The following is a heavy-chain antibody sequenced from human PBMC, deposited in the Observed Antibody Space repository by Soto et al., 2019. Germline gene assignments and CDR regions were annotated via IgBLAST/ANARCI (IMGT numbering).Heavy chain of an antibody. J-gene: IGHJ4*02. V-gene: IGHV3-23*01. D-gene: IGHD1-26*01. CDR3: AKGRADGSGTFKYFDY. Sequence: PGGSLRLSCAASGFTFSSYAMSWVRQALGKGLEWVSGISISADSTNYADSVKGRFTISRDDSKNTLYLQMNSLRAEDTAAYYCAKGRADGSGTFKYFDYWGQGTLVTVSS. CDR2: ISISADST. CDR1: GFTFSSYA.